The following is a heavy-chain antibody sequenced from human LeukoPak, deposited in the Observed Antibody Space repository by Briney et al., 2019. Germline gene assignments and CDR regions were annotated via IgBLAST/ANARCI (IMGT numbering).Heavy chain of an antibody. CDR3: ARDPDYDILTGYFRPPFDF. Sequence: GGSLRLSWAASGFSFGNYWMHWVRQAPGQGLVWVSCINIYGGTTRYADAVKARFTISGDNAKNTLYLQMNSLRAEDTAVYYCARDPDYDILTGYFRPPFDFWGQGTLVTVSS. CDR1: GFSFGNYW. CDR2: INIYGGTT. J-gene: IGHJ4*02. V-gene: IGHV3-74*01. D-gene: IGHD3-9*01.